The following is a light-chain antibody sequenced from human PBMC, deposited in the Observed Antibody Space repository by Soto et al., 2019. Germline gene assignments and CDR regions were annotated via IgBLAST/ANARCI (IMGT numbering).Light chain of an antibody. CDR2: GAS. Sequence: DIPMTQSPSSLSASVGDRVTITCRASQGIGNDLGLYQQKPGKAPKRLIYGASTLQGGVPSRFSGSGSETEFTLKVSSLQPEDFAAYYCLHHNSYPFTFGQGTKLEIK. J-gene: IGKJ2*01. V-gene: IGKV1-17*01. CDR1: QGIGND. CDR3: LHHNSYPFT.